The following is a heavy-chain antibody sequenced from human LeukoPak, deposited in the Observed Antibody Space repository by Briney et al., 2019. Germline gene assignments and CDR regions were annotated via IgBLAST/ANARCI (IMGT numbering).Heavy chain of an antibody. CDR1: GFTFSSYA. Sequence: PGRSLRLSCAASGFTFSSYAMHWVRQAPGKGLEWVAVISYDGSNKYYAGSVKGRFTISRDNSKNTLYLQMNSLRAEDTAVYYCARDSSSSWYYFDYWGQGTLVTVSS. CDR3: ARDSSSSWYYFDY. V-gene: IGHV3-30*01. J-gene: IGHJ4*02. D-gene: IGHD6-13*01. CDR2: ISYDGSNK.